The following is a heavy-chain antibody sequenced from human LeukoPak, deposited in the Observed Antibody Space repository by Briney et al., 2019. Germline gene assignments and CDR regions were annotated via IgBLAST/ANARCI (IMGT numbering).Heavy chain of an antibody. CDR2: INHSGGT. D-gene: IGHD3-22*01. CDR1: GGSFSGYY. CDR3: ARVPGGDSSSYKGVY. J-gene: IGHJ4*02. V-gene: IGHV4-34*01. Sequence: SETLSLTCAVYGGSFSGYYWTWIRQPPGKGLEWIGEINHSGGTNYNPSLKSRVTISVDTSKNQFSLKLSSVTAADTAVYYCARVPGGDSSSYKGVYWGQGTLVTVSS.